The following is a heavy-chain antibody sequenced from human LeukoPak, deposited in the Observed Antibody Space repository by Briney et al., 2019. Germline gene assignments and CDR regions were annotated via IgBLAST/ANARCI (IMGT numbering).Heavy chain of an antibody. J-gene: IGHJ5*02. V-gene: IGHV4-34*01. Sequence: SETLSLTCAVYGGSFSGYYWSWIRQPPGKGLKWIGEINHSGSTNYNPSLKSRVTISVDTSKNQFSLKLSSVTAADTAVYYCARVRSHCSGGSCYSWWFDPWGQGTLVTVSS. D-gene: IGHD2-15*01. CDR1: GGSFSGYY. CDR2: INHSGST. CDR3: ARVRSHCSGGSCYSWWFDP.